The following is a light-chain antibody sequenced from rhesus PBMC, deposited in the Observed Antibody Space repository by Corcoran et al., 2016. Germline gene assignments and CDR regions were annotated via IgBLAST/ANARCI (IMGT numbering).Light chain of an antibody. J-gene: IGKJ2*01. CDR1: QNIYSN. Sequence: DIQMTQSPSALSASVGDRVTISCRASQNIYSNLAWYQQKPGKTPKLLIYVASRLQTGIPSRFSGSGSGTDFTLPISSLRPEGSAAYYCLQHNSYPYSFGQGAKVEIK. V-gene: IGKV1-44*03. CDR2: VAS. CDR3: LQHNSYPYS.